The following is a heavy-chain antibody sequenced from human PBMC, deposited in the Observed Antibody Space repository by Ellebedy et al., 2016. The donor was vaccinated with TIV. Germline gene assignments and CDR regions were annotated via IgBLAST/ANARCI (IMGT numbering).Heavy chain of an antibody. CDR2: ISYSGST. J-gene: IGHJ4*02. CDR3: ANDKKGLLDH. D-gene: IGHD1-1*01. Sequence: MPAETLSLTCTVSGASIPCFYWCRVRQPPGKGLEWIGNISYSGSTNYNPSLKSPVTISVDTAKDRFSLKLTSVTAADTAIYYCANDKKGLLDHWGQGTLVTVSS. CDR1: GASIPCFY. V-gene: IGHV4-59*01.